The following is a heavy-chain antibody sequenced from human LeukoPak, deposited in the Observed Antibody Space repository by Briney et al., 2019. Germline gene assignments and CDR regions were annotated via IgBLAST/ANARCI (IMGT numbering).Heavy chain of an antibody. Sequence: SETLSLTCTVSDGSISSYYWSWIRQPAGKGLEWIGRIYTSGSTNYNPSLKSRVTMSVDTSKNQFSLKLSSVTAADTAVYYCARDSNYDSSGYYSVSDYWGQGTLVTVSS. V-gene: IGHV4-4*07. D-gene: IGHD3-22*01. CDR1: DGSISSYY. CDR2: IYTSGST. J-gene: IGHJ4*02. CDR3: ARDSNYDSSGYYSVSDY.